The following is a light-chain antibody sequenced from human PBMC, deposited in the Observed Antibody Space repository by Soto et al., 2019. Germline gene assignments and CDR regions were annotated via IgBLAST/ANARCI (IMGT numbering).Light chain of an antibody. CDR3: QQYNSYWT. Sequence: DIQMTQSPSAVSAFVGDRGTITCRASHVISSLAWYQHKPGRAPKLLIFGASSLQSGVPSRFSGSGSGTEFTLTISSLQPDDFATYYCQQYNSYWTFGQGTKVHI. V-gene: IGKV1D-16*01. J-gene: IGKJ1*01. CDR2: GAS. CDR1: HVISS.